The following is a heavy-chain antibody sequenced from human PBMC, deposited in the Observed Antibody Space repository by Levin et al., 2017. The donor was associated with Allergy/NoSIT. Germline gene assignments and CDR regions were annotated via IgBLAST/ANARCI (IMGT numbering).Heavy chain of an antibody. J-gene: IGHJ4*02. CDR3: ARGKTGFWSGYYGGYFDY. CDR1: GGSFSGYY. D-gene: IGHD3-3*01. CDR2: INHSGST. Sequence: SQTLSLTCAVYGGSFSGYYWSWIRQPPGKGLEWIGEINHSGSTNYNPSLKSRVTISVDTSKNQFSLKLSSVTAADTAVYYCARGKTGFWSGYYGGYFDYWGQGTLVTVSS. V-gene: IGHV4-34*01.